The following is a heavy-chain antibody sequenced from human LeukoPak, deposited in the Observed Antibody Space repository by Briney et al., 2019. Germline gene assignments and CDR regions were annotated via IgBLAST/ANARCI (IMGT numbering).Heavy chain of an antibody. D-gene: IGHD5-12*01. CDR3: ARASGYSGYDPFDY. V-gene: IGHV3-53*01. CDR2: IYSGGDT. Sequence: PGGSLRLSCAASGFTVSSNFMSWVRQAPGKGLEWVSVIYSGGDTYYADSAKGRFTISRDNSKNTLYLQMNTLRAEDTAVYYCARASGYSGYDPFDYWGQGTLVTVSS. J-gene: IGHJ4*02. CDR1: GFTVSSNF.